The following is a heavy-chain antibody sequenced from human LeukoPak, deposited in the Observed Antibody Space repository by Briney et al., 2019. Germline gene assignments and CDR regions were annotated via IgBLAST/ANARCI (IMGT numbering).Heavy chain of an antibody. CDR1: GFTVSGNY. Sequence: PGGSLRLSCAASGFTVSGNYMSWVRQAPGKGLEWVSLIYSGGATYYADSVKGRFTISRDNSKNTLYLQMNSLRAEDTAVYYCAKGGQGNGPSRGAVYGMDVWGQGTTVTVSS. CDR2: IYSGGAT. V-gene: IGHV3-53*05. CDR3: AKGGQGNGPSRGAVYGMDV. D-gene: IGHD1-26*01. J-gene: IGHJ6*02.